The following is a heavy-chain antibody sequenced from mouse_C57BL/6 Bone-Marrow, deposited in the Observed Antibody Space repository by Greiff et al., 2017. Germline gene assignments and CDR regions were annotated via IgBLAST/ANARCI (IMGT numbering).Heavy chain of an antibody. CDR2: ISDGGSYT. D-gene: IGHD2-2*01. CDR1: GFTFSSYA. V-gene: IGHV5-4*01. Sequence: EVKLEESGGGLVKPGGSLKLSCAASGFTFSSYAMSWVRHTPDKRLEWVATISDGGSYTYYPDNVKGRFTISRDNAKNNLYLQMSHLKSEDTAMYYCARERTGYYFDYGGKGTTLTVSS. CDR3: ARERTGYYFDY. J-gene: IGHJ2*01.